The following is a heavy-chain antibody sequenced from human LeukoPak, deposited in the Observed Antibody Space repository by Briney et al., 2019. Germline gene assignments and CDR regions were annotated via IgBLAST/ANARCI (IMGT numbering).Heavy chain of an antibody. CDR1: GGTFSSYA. D-gene: IGHD3-22*01. Sequence: VASVKVSCKASGGTFSSYASSWVRQAPGQGLEWMGRIIPILGIANYAQKFQGRVTITADKSTSTAYMELSSLRSEDTAVYYCARDLKTYYYDSTVCAFDIWGQGTMVTVSS. J-gene: IGHJ3*02. V-gene: IGHV1-69*04. CDR2: IIPILGIA. CDR3: ARDLKTYYYDSTVCAFDI.